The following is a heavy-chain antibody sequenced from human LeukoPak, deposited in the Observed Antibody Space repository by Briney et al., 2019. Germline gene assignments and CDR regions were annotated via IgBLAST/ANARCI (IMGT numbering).Heavy chain of an antibody. D-gene: IGHD3-9*01. CDR1: GGSFSSSSYY. CDR2: LYYSGRT. V-gene: IGHV4-39*01. CDR3: ARHRKYYDILTGYYEGAFDI. Sequence: SQTLSLTCTVSGGSFSSSSYYWGWIRQPPGTGLESLGRLYYSGRTSYNPSLKSRVTISVDTSKNQFSLKLSSVTAADTAVYYCARHRKYYDILTGYYEGAFDIWGQGTMVTVSS. J-gene: IGHJ3*02.